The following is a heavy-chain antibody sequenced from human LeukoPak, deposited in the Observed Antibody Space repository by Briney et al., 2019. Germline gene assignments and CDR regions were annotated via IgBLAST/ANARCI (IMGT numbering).Heavy chain of an antibody. V-gene: IGHV4-34*01. CDR2: INHSGST. Sequence: RPSETLSLTCAVYGGSFSGYYWSWIRQPPGKGLEWIGEINHSGSTNYNPSLKSRVTISVDTSKNQFSLKLSSVTAADTAVYYCARVGYYYDSSGKGAFDYWGQGTLVTVSS. J-gene: IGHJ4*02. CDR1: GGSFSGYY. D-gene: IGHD3-22*01. CDR3: ARVGYYYDSSGKGAFDY.